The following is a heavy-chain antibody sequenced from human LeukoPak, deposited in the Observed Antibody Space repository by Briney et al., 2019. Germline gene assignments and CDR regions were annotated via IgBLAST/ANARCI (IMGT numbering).Heavy chain of an antibody. J-gene: IGHJ4*02. CDR1: GFTFSSYS. D-gene: IGHD6-13*01. Sequence: PGGPLRLSCAASGFTFSSYSMNWVRQAPGKGLEWVSSISSSSSYIYYADSVKGRFTISRDNAKNSLYLQMNSLRAEDTAVYYCARALAAAGIDYWGQGTLVTVSS. V-gene: IGHV3-21*01. CDR2: ISSSSSYI. CDR3: ARALAAAGIDY.